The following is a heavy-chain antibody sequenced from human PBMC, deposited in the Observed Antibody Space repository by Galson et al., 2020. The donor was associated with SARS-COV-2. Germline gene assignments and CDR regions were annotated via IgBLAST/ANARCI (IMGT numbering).Heavy chain of an antibody. CDR2: IYYSGVA. D-gene: IGHD6-19*01. Sequence: SETLSLTCTVSGGSISTSTYYWGWIRQPPGKGPEWIGSIYYSGVAYYNPSGKSRVTISIDTSKNQFSLKLSSVTAADTAVYYCARDSGWPEYFQHWGQGTLVSVSS. J-gene: IGHJ1*01. V-gene: IGHV4-39*07. CDR3: ARDSGWPEYFQH. CDR1: GGSISTSTYY.